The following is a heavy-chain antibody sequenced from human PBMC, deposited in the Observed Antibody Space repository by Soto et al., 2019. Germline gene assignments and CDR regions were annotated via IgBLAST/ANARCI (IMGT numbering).Heavy chain of an antibody. CDR3: ARDLGWAFDC. V-gene: IGHV3-48*02. CDR2: IGGGGRLI. CDR1: GFTFSSFS. D-gene: IGHD6-19*01. J-gene: IGHJ4*02. Sequence: HPGGSLRLSCAASGFTFSSFSMNWVRQAPGRGLEWISYIGGGGRLISYADSVKGRFAISRDNAQNSLYLQMDSLRDEDTAVYYCARDLGWAFDCWGQGTLVTVSS.